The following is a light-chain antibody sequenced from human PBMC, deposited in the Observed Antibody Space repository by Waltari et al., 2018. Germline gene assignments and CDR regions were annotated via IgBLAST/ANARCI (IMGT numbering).Light chain of an antibody. Sequence: QSVLTPPPSVSGAPGQRVTISCTGSNSNIGAGYDVHWYQQLPGTAPKLLIYANTNRPSGVPDRFSGSKSGTSASLAITGLQAEDEADYYCQSYDSSLSGLFGGGTKLTVL. CDR3: QSYDSSLSGL. V-gene: IGLV1-40*01. J-gene: IGLJ3*02. CDR1: NSNIGAGYD. CDR2: ANT.